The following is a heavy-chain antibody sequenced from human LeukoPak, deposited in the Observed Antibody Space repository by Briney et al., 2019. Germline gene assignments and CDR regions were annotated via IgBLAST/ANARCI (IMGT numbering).Heavy chain of an antibody. CDR3: AREYVGPWYFDY. CDR2: ISSSSSYI. CDR1: GFTFSSYS. D-gene: IGHD1-26*01. Sequence: PGGSLRLSCAASGFTFSSYSTNWVRQAPGKGLEWASSISSSSSYIYYADSVKGRFTISRDNAKNSLYLQMNSLRAEDTAVYYCAREYVGPWYFDYWGQGTLVTVSS. V-gene: IGHV3-21*01. J-gene: IGHJ4*02.